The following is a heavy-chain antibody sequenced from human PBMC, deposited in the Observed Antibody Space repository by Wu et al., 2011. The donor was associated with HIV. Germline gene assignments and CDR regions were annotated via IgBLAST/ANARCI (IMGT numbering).Heavy chain of an antibody. CDR3: AREGYSSTWYSHYYYYHMDV. D-gene: IGHD6-13*01. CDR2: INPNTGGT. V-gene: IGHV1-2*02. Sequence: QVHLVQSGTEVKEPGASVKVSCKAFGYTFTGHYLHWVRQAPGQGLEWMGWINPNTGGTNYAQKFQGRVTMARDTSFSTAYMELSRLRSDDTAVYYCAREGYSSTWYSHYYYYHMDVWGKGTTVTVSS. J-gene: IGHJ6*03. CDR1: GYTFTGHY.